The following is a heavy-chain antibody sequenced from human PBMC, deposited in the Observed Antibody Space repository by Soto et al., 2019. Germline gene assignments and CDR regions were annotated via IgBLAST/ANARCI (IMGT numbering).Heavy chain of an antibody. J-gene: IGHJ3*02. V-gene: IGHV4-59*01. Sequence: QVQLQESGPGLVKPSETLSLTCSVSGGSINNYYWNWLRHPPGKGLEWIGYISDSGSTSYNPSLRSRVTISLDTPKNQLSLSLSSVTAADTALYYCARAYRSGSGRYTPFDAFDIWGQGTMVTVSS. D-gene: IGHD3-10*01. CDR2: ISDSGST. CDR3: ARAYRSGSGRYTPFDAFDI. CDR1: GGSINNYY.